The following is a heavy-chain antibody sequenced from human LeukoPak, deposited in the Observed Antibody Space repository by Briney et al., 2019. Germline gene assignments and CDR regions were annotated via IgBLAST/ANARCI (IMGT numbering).Heavy chain of an antibody. CDR2: ISAYNGNT. CDR1: GYTFTSYG. D-gene: IGHD1-7*01. J-gene: IGHJ5*02. V-gene: IGHV1-18*01. Sequence: ASVKVSYKASGYTFTSYGISWVRQAPGQGLEWMGWISAYNGNTNYAQKLQGRVTITTDTSTSTAYMELRSLRSDDTAVYYCARCWNYVYWFDPWGQGTLVTVSS. CDR3: ARCWNYVYWFDP.